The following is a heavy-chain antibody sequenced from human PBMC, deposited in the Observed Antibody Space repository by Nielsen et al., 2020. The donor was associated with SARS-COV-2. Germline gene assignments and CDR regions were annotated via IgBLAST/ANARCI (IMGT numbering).Heavy chain of an antibody. J-gene: IGHJ6*02. V-gene: IGHV6-1*01. CDR2: IYYRSKWFY. Sequence: SQTLSLTCVISGDSVSSNSVAWNWIRQSPSRGLEWLGRIYYRSKWFYEYATSVRSRITIDPDTSKNHFSLHLNSVTSEDTAMYYCTRDPGYYHGMDVWGQGTTVIVSS. CDR1: GDSVSSNSVA. CDR3: TRDPGYYHGMDV.